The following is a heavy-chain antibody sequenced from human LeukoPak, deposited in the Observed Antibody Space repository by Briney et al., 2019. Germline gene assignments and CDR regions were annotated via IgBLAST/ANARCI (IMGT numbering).Heavy chain of an antibody. V-gene: IGHV3-48*01. CDR1: GFTFSSYK. CDR2: ISSDSATI. D-gene: IGHD3-9*01. J-gene: IGHJ4*02. CDR3: ARAQTMLTAPLDY. Sequence: GGSLRLSCAASGFTFSSYKRNWVRQAPGKGREWVSYISSDSATIYYADSVKGRFTISRDNAKNSLYLQMKSLRAEDTAVYYCARAQTMLTAPLDYWGQGTLVTVSS.